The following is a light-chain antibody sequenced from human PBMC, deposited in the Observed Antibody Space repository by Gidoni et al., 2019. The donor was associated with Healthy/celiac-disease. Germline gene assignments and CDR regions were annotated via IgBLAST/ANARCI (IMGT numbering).Light chain of an antibody. Sequence: DIQMTQSPSSLSASVGDRVTITCRASQSISSYLNWYQQKPGIAPKLLIYAASSLQSGVPSRFSGSGSGTDFTLTISSLQPEDFATYYCQQSYSTPPTFXQXTKVEIK. J-gene: IGKJ1*01. CDR1: QSISSY. CDR2: AAS. CDR3: QQSYSTPPT. V-gene: IGKV1-39*01.